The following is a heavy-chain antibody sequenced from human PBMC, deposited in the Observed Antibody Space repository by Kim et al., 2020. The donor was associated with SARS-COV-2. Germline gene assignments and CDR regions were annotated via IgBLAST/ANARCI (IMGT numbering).Heavy chain of an antibody. D-gene: IGHD4-17*01. Sequence: DSVKGRFTISRNNAKKSLYLQMNSLRAEDTAVYYCARDTAHGDAPGDYWGQGTLVTVSS. CDR3: ARDTAHGDAPGDY. V-gene: IGHV3-21*01. J-gene: IGHJ4*02.